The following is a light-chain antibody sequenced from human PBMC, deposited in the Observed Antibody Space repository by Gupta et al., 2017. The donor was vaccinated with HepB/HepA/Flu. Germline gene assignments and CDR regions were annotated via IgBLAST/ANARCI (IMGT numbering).Light chain of an antibody. CDR2: RNN. CDR1: SSHMGNND. CDR3: AAWNDILSAWV. V-gene: IGLV1-47*01. Sequence: HSVLTQPPSASATPGQGVTIWCSGNGSDIGIRSSHMGNNDVYWYQKFPGTAPKLLIYRNNQRPSGVPHRFSGSKAGSSASLAISGLRSEDEADYHCAAWNDILSAWVFGGGTKLTVL. J-gene: IGLJ3*02.